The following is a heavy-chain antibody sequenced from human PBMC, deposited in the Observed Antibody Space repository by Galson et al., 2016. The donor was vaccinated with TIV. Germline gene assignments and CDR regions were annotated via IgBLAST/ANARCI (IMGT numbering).Heavy chain of an antibody. J-gene: IGHJ5*02. CDR1: GESYTGHY. D-gene: IGHD3-10*01. CDR3: ARHRVPEGWFAYSWFDP. Sequence: LSLTCAVYGESYTGHYWAWIRQTPGEGLEWIGEINHRGKTHYKSSLESRVSISMGTPKNHFSLGLTSVTATDTALYYCARHRVPEGWFAYSWFDPWGQGTLVTVSS. V-gene: IGHV4-34*01. CDR2: INHRGKT.